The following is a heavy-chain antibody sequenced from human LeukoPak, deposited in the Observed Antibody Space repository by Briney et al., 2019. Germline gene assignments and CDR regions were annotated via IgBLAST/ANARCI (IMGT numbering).Heavy chain of an antibody. Sequence: GGSLRLSCAASGFTFSTYAMTWVRQAPGEGLEWVSGISGSGGSTYYADSVKGRFTISRENSKNTLYLQMNNLRAEDTAVYYCAKDSSIMMLVIITTWGQGTLVTVSS. CDR1: GFTFSTYA. CDR3: AKDSSIMMLVIITT. V-gene: IGHV3-23*01. J-gene: IGHJ5*02. CDR2: ISGSGGST. D-gene: IGHD3-22*01.